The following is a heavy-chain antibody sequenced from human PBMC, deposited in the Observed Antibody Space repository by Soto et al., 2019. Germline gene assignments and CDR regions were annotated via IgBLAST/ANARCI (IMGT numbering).Heavy chain of an antibody. Sequence: PGGALRLSFAASGFTFSIYAMSCVRQAPGKGLEWVSDISGSGGRTYYEESVKGRFNISRDNSKKKLYMQMKSMRAEDTAVYYCEKVHGDPYWGQGTLVTVSS. CDR3: EKVHGDPY. D-gene: IGHD4-17*01. CDR1: GFTFSIYA. J-gene: IGHJ4*02. V-gene: IGHV3-23*02. CDR2: ISGSGGRT.